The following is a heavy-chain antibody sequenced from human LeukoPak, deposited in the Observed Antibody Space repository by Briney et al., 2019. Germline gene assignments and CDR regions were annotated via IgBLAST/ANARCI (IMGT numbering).Heavy chain of an antibody. Sequence: SETLSHTCTVSGGSISSSSYYWGWIRQPPGKGLEWIGSIYYSGSTYYNPSLKSRVTISVDTSKNQFSLKLSSVTAADTAVYYCARDGHFHYYYMDVWGKGTTVTVSS. CDR2: IYYSGST. J-gene: IGHJ6*03. CDR3: ARDGHFHYYYMDV. CDR1: GGSISSSSYY. V-gene: IGHV4-39*07. D-gene: IGHD2/OR15-2a*01.